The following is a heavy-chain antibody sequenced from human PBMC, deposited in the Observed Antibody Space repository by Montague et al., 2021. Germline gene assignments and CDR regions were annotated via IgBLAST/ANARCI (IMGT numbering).Heavy chain of an antibody. CDR3: ARVFSSWYVGWFDP. CDR2: IDYSGNS. CDR1: GASITSNIYS. V-gene: IGHV4-39*07. D-gene: IGHD6-13*01. J-gene: IGHJ5*02. Sequence: SETLSLTCTVSGASITSNIYSRRWIRQSPVKGLEWIGSIDYSGNSFYQPSLKSRITMAVDTSKNQFSLKLSSVTAADTAIYYCARVFSSWYVGWFDPWGQGTLVTVSS.